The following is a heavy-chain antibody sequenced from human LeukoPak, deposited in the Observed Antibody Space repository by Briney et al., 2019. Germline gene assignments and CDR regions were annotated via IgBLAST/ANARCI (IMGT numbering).Heavy chain of an antibody. J-gene: IGHJ4*02. Sequence: ASVKVSCKASGYTFTSYDINWVRQATGQGLEWMGWMIPNSGNTGYAQKFQGRVTITRNTSISTAYMELSSLRSEDTAVYYCARLHSSSWYLYYFDYWGQGALVTVSS. D-gene: IGHD6-13*01. CDR2: MIPNSGNT. CDR1: GYTFTSYD. CDR3: ARLHSSSWYLYYFDY. V-gene: IGHV1-8*03.